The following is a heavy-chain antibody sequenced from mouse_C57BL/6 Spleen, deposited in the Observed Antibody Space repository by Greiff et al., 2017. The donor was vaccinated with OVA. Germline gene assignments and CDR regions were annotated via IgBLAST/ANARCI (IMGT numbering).Heavy chain of an antibody. V-gene: IGHV3-6*01. D-gene: IGHD2-2*01. Sequence: EVQLQESGPGLVKPSQSLSLTCSVTGYSITSGYYWNWIRQFPGNKLEWMGYISYDGSNNYNPSLKNRISITRDTSKNQFFLKLNSVTTEDTATYYCARSGYYGYAGAMDYWGQGTSVTVSS. CDR2: ISYDGSN. J-gene: IGHJ4*01. CDR3: ARSGYYGYAGAMDY. CDR1: GYSITSGYY.